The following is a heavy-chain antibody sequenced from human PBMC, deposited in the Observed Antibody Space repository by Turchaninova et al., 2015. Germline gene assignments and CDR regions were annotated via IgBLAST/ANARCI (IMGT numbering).Heavy chain of an antibody. V-gene: IGHV1-2*06. Sequence: QVQGVQCGAELKEPGASVRVSCTASGYTFTDLYIHWLRQAPGQGLEWMGRINPHSGATRDTSINTAYMELRGLAADDTAIYYCATVRSTISAQNFMDVWGQGTTVTVSS. D-gene: IGHD3-3*01. J-gene: IGHJ6*02. CDR3: ATVRSTISAQNFMDV. CDR2: INPHSGA. CDR1: GYTFTDLY.